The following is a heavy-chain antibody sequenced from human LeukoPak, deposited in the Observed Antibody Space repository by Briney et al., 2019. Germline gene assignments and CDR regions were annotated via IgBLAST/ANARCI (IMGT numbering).Heavy chain of an antibody. V-gene: IGHV3-73*01. CDR3: TYTSSSGVVY. CDR2: IRNKANNYAT. J-gene: IGHJ4*02. CDR1: GFTFSVSA. Sequence: GGSLRLSCAASGFTFSVSAMYWVRQASGKGLEWVGRIRNKANNYATAYAASLKGRFTISREDSKNTAYLQMNSLETEDTAMYYCTYTSSSGVVYWGQGTLVTVSS. D-gene: IGHD6-6*01.